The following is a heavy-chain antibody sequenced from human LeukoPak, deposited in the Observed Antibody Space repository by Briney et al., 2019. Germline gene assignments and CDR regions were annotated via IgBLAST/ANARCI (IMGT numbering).Heavy chain of an antibody. J-gene: IGHJ4*02. V-gene: IGHV1-2*02. CDR1: GYTFTGYY. D-gene: IGHD6-19*01. CDR3: ARGATIAVAGPAVY. Sequence: GASVKVSCKASGYTFTGYYMHWVRQAPGQGLEWMGWINPNSGGTNYAQKFQGRVTMTRDTSISTAYMELYSLRSDDTAVYYCARGATIAVAGPAVYWGQGALVTVSS. CDR2: INPNSGGT.